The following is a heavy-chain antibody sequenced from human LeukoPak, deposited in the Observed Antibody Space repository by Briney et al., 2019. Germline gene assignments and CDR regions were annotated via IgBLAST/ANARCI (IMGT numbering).Heavy chain of an antibody. CDR3: ARGYRAPDY. D-gene: IGHD4-11*01. J-gene: IGHJ4*02. Sequence: GGSLILSCAASGFTFSSAWMSWVRQAPGKGLEWISYISSTGGYTNYADSVKGRFTISRDNAKNSLYLQMNSLRAEDTAVYYCARGYRAPDYWGQGTLVTVSS. CDR2: ISSTGGYT. CDR1: GFTFSSAW. V-gene: IGHV3-11*06.